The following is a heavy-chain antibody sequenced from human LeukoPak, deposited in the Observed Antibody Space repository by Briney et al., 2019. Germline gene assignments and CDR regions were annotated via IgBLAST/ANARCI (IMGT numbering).Heavy chain of an antibody. Sequence: WASVKVSCKASGYTFTGYYMHWVRQAPGQGLEWVGWINPNSGGTNYAQKFQGRVTMTRDTSISTAYMELSRLRSDDTAVYYCAREPYYGSGSYYNGWGQGTLVTVSS. CDR1: GYTFTGYY. CDR2: INPNSGGT. CDR3: AREPYYGSGSYYNG. V-gene: IGHV1-2*02. J-gene: IGHJ4*02. D-gene: IGHD3-10*01.